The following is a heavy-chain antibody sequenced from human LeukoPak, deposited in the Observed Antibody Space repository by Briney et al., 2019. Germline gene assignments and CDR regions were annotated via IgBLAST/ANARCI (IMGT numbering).Heavy chain of an antibody. J-gene: IGHJ3*02. Sequence: PSQTLSLTCAVSGGSISSGGYSWSWIRQPPGKGLEWIGYIYHSGSTYYNPSLKSRVTISVDRSKNQFSLKLSSVTAADTAVYYCARRYDFWSGYSQADAFDIWGQGTMVTVSS. CDR3: ARRYDFWSGYSQADAFDI. CDR2: IYHSGST. V-gene: IGHV4-30-2*01. CDR1: GGSISSGGYS. D-gene: IGHD3-3*01.